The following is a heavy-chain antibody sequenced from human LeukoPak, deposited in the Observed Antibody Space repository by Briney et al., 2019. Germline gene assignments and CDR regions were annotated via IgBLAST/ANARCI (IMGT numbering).Heavy chain of an antibody. CDR2: ISYDGSNK. J-gene: IGHJ6*02. CDR1: GFTFSSYT. V-gene: IGHV3-30-3*01. CDR3: AKGETTVTAAAYYYYGMDV. D-gene: IGHD4-17*01. Sequence: PGGSLRLSCAASGFTFSSYTIHWVRQAPGKGLEWVTIISYDGSNKYYADSVKGRFTISRDNSKNTLYLQMNSLRAEDTAVYYCAKGETTVTAAAYYYYGMDVWGQGTTVTVSS.